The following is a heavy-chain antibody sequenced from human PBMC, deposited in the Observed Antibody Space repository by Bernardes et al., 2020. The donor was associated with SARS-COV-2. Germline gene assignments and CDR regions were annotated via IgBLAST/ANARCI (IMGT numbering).Heavy chain of an antibody. J-gene: IGHJ5*02. CDR2: IHYSGST. CDR1: GDSISSGGYY. V-gene: IGHV4-31*03. Sequence: SETLSLTCTVSGDSISSGGYYWSWIRQHPGRGLEWIGYIHYSGSTYYNPSLERRVTMAVATSKNQFSLKLTSVTAADTAVYYCARDRDLGFCSSDICLTPAWFDPWGQGALVTVSS. CDR3: ARDRDLGFCSSDICLTPAWFDP. D-gene: IGHD2-8*02.